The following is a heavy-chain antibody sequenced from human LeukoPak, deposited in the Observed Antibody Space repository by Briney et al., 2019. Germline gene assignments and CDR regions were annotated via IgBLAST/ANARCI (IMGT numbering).Heavy chain of an antibody. CDR2: IYYSGST. CDR1: GGSISSGDYY. J-gene: IGHJ4*02. V-gene: IGHV4-30-4*01. CDR3: AREGYCSGGSCYWVIDY. Sequence: SQTLSLTCTVSGGSISSGDYYWSWIRQPPGKGLEWIGYIYYSGSTYYNPSLKSRVTISVDTPKNQFSLKLSSVTAADTAVYYCAREGYCSGGSCYWVIDYWGQGTLVTVSS. D-gene: IGHD2-15*01.